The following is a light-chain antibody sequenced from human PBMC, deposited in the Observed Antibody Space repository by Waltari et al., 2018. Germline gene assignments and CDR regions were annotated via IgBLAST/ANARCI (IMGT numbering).Light chain of an antibody. V-gene: IGKV3-15*01. CDR1: QSVSSK. Sequence: EIVMTQSPATLSASPGERATLSCRASQSVSSKLAWFQQKTGQAPRLLIYGASTRATGIPARFSGSGSGTDFTLIISSLQSEDFADYYCQQLNNWPFTFGPGTKVDIK. CDR2: GAS. CDR3: QQLNNWPFT. J-gene: IGKJ3*01.